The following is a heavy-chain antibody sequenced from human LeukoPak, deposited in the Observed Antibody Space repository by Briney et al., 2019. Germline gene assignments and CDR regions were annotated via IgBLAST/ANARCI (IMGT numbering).Heavy chain of an antibody. CDR2: INQDGSDT. Sequence: GGSLRLSCAVTGFTFSSYWMTWVRQAPGKGLEWVANINQDGSDTYSVDSVKGRFTISRDNAKNSLYLETNSLRVEDTAVYYCAGRRSSGWYAYWGQGTLVTVSS. D-gene: IGHD6-19*01. V-gene: IGHV3-7*03. J-gene: IGHJ4*02. CDR1: GFTFSSYW. CDR3: AGRRSSGWYAY.